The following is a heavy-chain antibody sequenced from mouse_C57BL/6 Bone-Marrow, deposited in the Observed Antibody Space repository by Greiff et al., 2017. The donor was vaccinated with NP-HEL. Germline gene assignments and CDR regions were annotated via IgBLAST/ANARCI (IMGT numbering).Heavy chain of an antibody. J-gene: IGHJ2*01. Sequence: QVQLQQSGPELVKPGASVKISCKASGYALSSSWMNWVKQRPGKGLEWIGRIYPGDGDTNYNGKFKGKATLTADKSSSTAYMQLSSLTSEDSAVYFCARWYWDPWGQGTTLTVSS. D-gene: IGHD4-1*01. CDR2: IYPGDGDT. CDR3: ARWYWDP. V-gene: IGHV1-82*01. CDR1: GYALSSSW.